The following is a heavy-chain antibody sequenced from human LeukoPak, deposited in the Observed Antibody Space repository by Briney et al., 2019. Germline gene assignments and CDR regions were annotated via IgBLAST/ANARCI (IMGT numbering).Heavy chain of an antibody. Sequence: ASVKVSFKASGYTFIAYYIHWVRQAPGQGLEWMGWINPNSGDTKYAQKFQGRGTMTRDTSISTAYMELSRLRSDDTSVYFCARRPTGGWLQYYFDYWGQGTLVTVSS. V-gene: IGHV1-2*02. CDR2: INPNSGDT. CDR1: GYTFIAYY. J-gene: IGHJ4*02. CDR3: ARRPTGGWLQYYFDY. D-gene: IGHD6-19*01.